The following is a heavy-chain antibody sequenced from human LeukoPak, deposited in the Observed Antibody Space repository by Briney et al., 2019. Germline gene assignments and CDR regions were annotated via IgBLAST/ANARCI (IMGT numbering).Heavy chain of an antibody. CDR1: GFTFSSYA. CDR2: ISGSGGST. CDR3: AKDNYGDYSNWFDP. D-gene: IGHD4-17*01. V-gene: IGHV3-23*01. J-gene: IGHJ5*02. Sequence: GGSLRLSCAASGFTFSSYAMSWVRQAPGKGLEWVSAISGSGGSTYYADSVKGRFTISRDNSENTLYLQMNSLRAEDTAVYYCAKDNYGDYSNWFDPWGQGTLVTVSS.